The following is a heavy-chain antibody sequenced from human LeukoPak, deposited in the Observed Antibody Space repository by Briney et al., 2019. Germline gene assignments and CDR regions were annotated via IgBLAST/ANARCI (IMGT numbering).Heavy chain of an antibody. J-gene: IGHJ4*02. CDR2: ISYDGSNK. CDR3: ARGTGKSFSEWLFFDY. V-gene: IGHV3-30-3*01. D-gene: IGHD3-3*02. Sequence: GGSLRLSCAASGFTFSSYAMHWVRQAPGKGLEWVAVISYDGSNKYYADSVKGRFTISRDNSKNTLYLQMNSLRAEDTAVYYCARGTGKSFSEWLFFDYWGQGTLVTVSS. CDR1: GFTFSSYA.